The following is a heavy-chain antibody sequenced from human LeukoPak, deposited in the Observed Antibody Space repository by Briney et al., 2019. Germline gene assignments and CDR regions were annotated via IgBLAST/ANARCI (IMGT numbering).Heavy chain of an antibody. CDR2: IYSSGCT. D-gene: IGHD1-26*01. J-gene: IGHJ6*03. CDR3: ARVRGSSGSYEYYHYMDV. V-gene: IGHV4-61*02. CDR1: GGSISSGNYY. Sequence: KASETLSLTSTVSGGSISSGNYYWSWIRQPAGKGLEWIGRIYSSGCTNYNPSLNSRVTMSVDTSKKQFSLKLSSVTAADTAVYYCARVRGSSGSYEYYHYMDVWGKGTTVTVSS.